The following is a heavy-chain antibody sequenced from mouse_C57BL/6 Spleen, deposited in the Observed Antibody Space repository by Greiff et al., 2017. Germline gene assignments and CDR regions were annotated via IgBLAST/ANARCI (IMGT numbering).Heavy chain of an antibody. CDR2: IYPSSGNT. J-gene: IGHJ2*01. V-gene: IGHV1-81*01. CDR3: ARSMEDY. Sequence: QVQLQESGAELARPGASVKLSCKASGYTFTSYGISWVKQRTGQGLEWIGEIYPSSGNTYYNEEFKGKATLTADKSSSTAYMELGSLTSEDSAVYCSARSMEDYWGQGTTLTVSS. CDR1: GYTFTSYG.